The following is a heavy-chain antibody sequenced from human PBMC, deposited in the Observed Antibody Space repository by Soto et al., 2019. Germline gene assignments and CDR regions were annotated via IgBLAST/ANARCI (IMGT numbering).Heavy chain of an antibody. Sequence: HPGVCLRLSWSSSGFTFRIYDMHWGRQATGKGLEWGSAIDTAGDTHYPGSWKGRFTISRENGTNSLYLQMNSLRAGDKAVYYCARGYRPRSSYGDSVSHYFDYWGQRPLVTVSS. CDR2: IDTAGDT. CDR1: GFTFRIYD. V-gene: IGHV3-13*01. J-gene: IGHJ4*02. CDR3: ARGYRPRSSYGDSVSHYFDY. D-gene: IGHD4-17*01.